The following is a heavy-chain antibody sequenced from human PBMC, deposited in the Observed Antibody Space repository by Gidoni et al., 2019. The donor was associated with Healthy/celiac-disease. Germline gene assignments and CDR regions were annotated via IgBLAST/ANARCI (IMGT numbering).Heavy chain of an antibody. Sequence: QVQLVQSGAEVKKPGSSVKVSCKASGGTFSSYAISWVRQAPGQELERMGGIIPIFGTANYAQKFQGRVTITADESTSTAYMELSSLRSEDTAVYYCARPDYYDSSGYYYYYGMDVWGQGTTVTVSS. V-gene: IGHV1-69*01. CDR1: GGTFSSYA. CDR2: IIPIFGTA. J-gene: IGHJ6*02. CDR3: ARPDYYDSSGYYYYYGMDV. D-gene: IGHD3-22*01.